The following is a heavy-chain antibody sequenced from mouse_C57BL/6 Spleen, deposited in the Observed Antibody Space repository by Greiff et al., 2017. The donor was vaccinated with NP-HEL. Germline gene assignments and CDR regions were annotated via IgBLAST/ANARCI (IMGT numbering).Heavy chain of an antibody. CDR2: ISSGGSYT. D-gene: IGHD1-1*01. V-gene: IGHV5-6*01. CDR3: ASHVGGSSWLAY. J-gene: IGHJ3*01. CDR1: GFTFSSYG. Sequence: EVKLMESGGDLVKPGGSLKLSCAASGFTFSSYGMSWVRQTPDKRLEWVATISSGGSYTYYPASVKGRFTISRDNAKNTLYLQMSSLKSEDTAMYYCASHVGGSSWLAYWGQGTLVTVSA.